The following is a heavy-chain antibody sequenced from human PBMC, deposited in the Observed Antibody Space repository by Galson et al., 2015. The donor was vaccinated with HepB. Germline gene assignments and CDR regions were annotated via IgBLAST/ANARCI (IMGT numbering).Heavy chain of an antibody. Sequence: SLRLSCAASGFSFNTYSMNWVRQAPGKGLQWVSSITGSSRYIYYTDSVKGRFTISRDNAKNSLYLQMNSLRAEDTSAYYCARSLYDYGDYGAFDLWGQGTMVIVSS. D-gene: IGHD4-17*01. V-gene: IGHV3-21*01. J-gene: IGHJ3*01. CDR1: GFSFNTYS. CDR2: ITGSSRYI. CDR3: ARSLYDYGDYGAFDL.